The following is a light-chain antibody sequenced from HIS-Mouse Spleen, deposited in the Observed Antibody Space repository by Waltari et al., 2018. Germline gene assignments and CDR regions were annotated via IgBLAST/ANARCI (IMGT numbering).Light chain of an antibody. CDR2: GKN. V-gene: IGLV3-19*01. Sequence: SSELTQDPAVSVALGQTVGNTCQGHRLSSDYASWYPQKPGQAPVLVIYGKNNRPSGIPDRFSGSSSGNTASLTITGAQAEDEADYYCNSRDSSGNHVVFGGGTKLTVL. CDR3: NSRDSSGNHVV. CDR1: RLSSDY. J-gene: IGLJ2*01.